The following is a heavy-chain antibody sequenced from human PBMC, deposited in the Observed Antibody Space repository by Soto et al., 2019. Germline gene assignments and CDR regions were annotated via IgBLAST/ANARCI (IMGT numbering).Heavy chain of an antibody. CDR2: IVHDGSED. CDR1: GFAFNGHG. J-gene: IGHJ5*01. D-gene: IGHD5-12*01. V-gene: IGHV3-33*01. CDR3: ARDDLYEDNGLDS. Sequence: QVQLVESGGGVVQPGRSLRISCEASGFAFNGHGMHWVRQAPGKGLEWVAVIVHDGSEDFYADSVRGRFTISRDNSKNVLYLEMNSLIVEDTAVYYCARDDLYEDNGLDSWGQGTLVTVSP.